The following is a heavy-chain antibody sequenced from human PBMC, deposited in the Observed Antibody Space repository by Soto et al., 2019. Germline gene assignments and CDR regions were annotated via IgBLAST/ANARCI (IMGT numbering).Heavy chain of an antibody. Sequence: PGGSLRLSCAASGFTFSNYAMSWVRQAPGKGLEWVSTISENGGSSYYADSVKGRFTISRDNSKNTLYLQMNSLRAEDTAVYYCAKDKYYYHYWGPGTLVTVSS. CDR3: AKDKYYYHY. V-gene: IGHV3-23*01. CDR2: ISENGGSS. D-gene: IGHD6-6*01. J-gene: IGHJ4*02. CDR1: GFTFSNYA.